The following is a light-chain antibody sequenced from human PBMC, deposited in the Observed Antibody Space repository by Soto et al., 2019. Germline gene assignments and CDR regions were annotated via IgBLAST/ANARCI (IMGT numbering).Light chain of an antibody. J-gene: IGKJ1*01. V-gene: IGKV3-11*01. CDR2: DAS. CDR1: QSVSGD. CDR3: QQRGNWPRTWA. Sequence: EILMMQSPATLSVSPGERATLSCRASQSVSGDLAWYQQKPGQAPRLLIYDASLRATGIPARFTGSGSGTDFTLTINSLEPEDFAVYYCQQRGNWPRTWAFGQGTKVDIK.